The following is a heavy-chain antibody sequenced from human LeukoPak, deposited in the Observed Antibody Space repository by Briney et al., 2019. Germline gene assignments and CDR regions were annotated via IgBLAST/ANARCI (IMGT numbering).Heavy chain of an antibody. Sequence: GGSLRLSCAASGFTSGSYWMHWVRQAPGKGPEWVSRIDSDGTDTHYAVSVKGRFTISRDNAKNTLYLQMNSLRAEDTAVYYCARGMLSRGGYHWYYYMDVWGKGAMVTVSS. CDR3: ARGMLSRGGYHWYYYMDV. CDR1: GFTSGSYW. J-gene: IGHJ6*03. D-gene: IGHD3-16*01. CDR2: IDSDGTDT. V-gene: IGHV3-74*01.